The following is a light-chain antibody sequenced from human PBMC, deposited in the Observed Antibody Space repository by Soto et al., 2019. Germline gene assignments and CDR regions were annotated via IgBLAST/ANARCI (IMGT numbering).Light chain of an antibody. V-gene: IGLV2-14*03. J-gene: IGLJ1*01. CDR2: DVS. CDR3: SSYTSSSTYV. CDR1: SSDIGGYNY. Sequence: QSVLTQPAPVSGSPGQSITISCTGTSSDIGGYNYVSWYQHHPGKAPKLIIFDVSNRPSGVSNRFSGSKSGNTASLTISGLQAEDEADYYCSSYTSSSTYVFGTGTKVTVL.